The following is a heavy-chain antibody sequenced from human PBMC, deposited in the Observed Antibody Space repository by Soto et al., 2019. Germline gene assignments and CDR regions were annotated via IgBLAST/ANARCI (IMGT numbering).Heavy chain of an antibody. D-gene: IGHD3-3*01. V-gene: IGHV3-30*18. J-gene: IGHJ4*02. Sequence: GGSLRLSCAASGFTFSSYGMHWVRQAPGKGLEWVAVISYDGSNKYYADSVKGRFTISRDNSKITLYLQMNSLRAEDTAVYYCAKEHLSIYDFWSGYYSYYFDYWGQGTLVTVSS. CDR3: AKEHLSIYDFWSGYYSYYFDY. CDR1: GFTFSSYG. CDR2: ISYDGSNK.